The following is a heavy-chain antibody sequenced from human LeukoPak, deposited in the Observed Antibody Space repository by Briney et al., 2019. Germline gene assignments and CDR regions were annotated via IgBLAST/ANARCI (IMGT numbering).Heavy chain of an antibody. D-gene: IGHD3-3*01. Sequence: KASETLSLTCTVSGDSIRSSRYYWAWIRQPPGKGLEWIGTIYYSGSTYYNPSLKSRVTISVDTSKKQFSLKLSSVTAADTAVYYCARQDGGYYYSFDHWGQGTLVTVSS. CDR3: ARQDGGYYYSFDH. V-gene: IGHV4-39*01. CDR2: IYYSGST. CDR1: GDSIRSSRYY. J-gene: IGHJ5*02.